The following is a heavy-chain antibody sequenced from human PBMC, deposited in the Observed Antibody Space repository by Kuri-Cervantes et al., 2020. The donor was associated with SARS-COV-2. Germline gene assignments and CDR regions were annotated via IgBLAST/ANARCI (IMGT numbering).Heavy chain of an antibody. CDR3: ARTSYGSALH. D-gene: IGHD3-10*01. Sequence: SETLSLTCTVSGGSIGSYYRSWIRQPPGKGLEWIGYIYYSGSTNYNPSLKSRVTISVDTSKNQFSLKLSSVTAADTAVYYCARTSYGSALHWGQGTLVTVSS. J-gene: IGHJ4*02. CDR2: IYYSGST. V-gene: IGHV4-59*08. CDR1: GGSIGSYY.